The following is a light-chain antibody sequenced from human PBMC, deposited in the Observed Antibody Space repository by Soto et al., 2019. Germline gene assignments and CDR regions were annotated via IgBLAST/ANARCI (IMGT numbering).Light chain of an antibody. CDR3: SSYTSSSTWV. CDR2: EVS. J-gene: IGLJ3*02. CDR1: SDDVGGYNY. V-gene: IGLV2-14*01. Sequence: QCALTQPASVSGSPGQSITISCTGTSDDVGGYNYVSWYQQHPGKAPKLMIYEVSNRPSGVSNRFSGSKSGNTASLTISGLQAEDEADYYCSSYTSSSTWVFGGGTKLTVL.